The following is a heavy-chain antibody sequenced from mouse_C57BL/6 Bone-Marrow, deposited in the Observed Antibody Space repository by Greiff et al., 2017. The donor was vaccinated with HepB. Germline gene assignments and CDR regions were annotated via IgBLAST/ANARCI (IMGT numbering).Heavy chain of an antibody. D-gene: IGHD2-4*01. J-gene: IGHJ2*01. CDR1: GYTFTDYE. CDR3: TPYDYDVDY. V-gene: IGHV1-15*01. Sequence: QVQLKESGAELVRPGASVTLSCKASGYTFTDYEIHWVKQTPVHGLEWIGAIDPETGGTAYNQKFKGKAILTADKSSSTAYMELRSLTSEDSAVYYYTPYDYDVDYWGQGTTLTVSS. CDR2: IDPETGGT.